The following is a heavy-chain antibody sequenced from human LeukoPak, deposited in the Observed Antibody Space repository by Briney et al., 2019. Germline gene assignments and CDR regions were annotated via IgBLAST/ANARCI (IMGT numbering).Heavy chain of an antibody. CDR3: ARDRCSSTSCYFDY. Sequence: ALVKVSCKASGYTFTSYGISWVRQAPGQGLEWMGWISAYNGNTNYAQKLQGRVTMTTDTSTSTAYMELRSLRSDDTAVYYCARDRCSSTSCYFDYWGQGTLVTVSP. D-gene: IGHD2-2*01. J-gene: IGHJ4*02. V-gene: IGHV1-18*04. CDR2: ISAYNGNT. CDR1: GYTFTSYG.